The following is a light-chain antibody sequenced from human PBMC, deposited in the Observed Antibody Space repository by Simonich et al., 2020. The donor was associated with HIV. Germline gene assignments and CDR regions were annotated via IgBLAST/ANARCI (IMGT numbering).Light chain of an antibody. J-gene: IGKJ1*01. Sequence: DIHITQSPSSLPDFVGDRVTITCRWIQGICNSFAWYQQKQGKAPKLLLYAASRLESGVPSRFSGSGSGTDYTLTSSSLQPEDFATYYCQQYYSTPRTFGQGTKVEIK. CDR3: QQYYSTPRT. CDR2: AAS. V-gene: IGKV1-NL1*01. CDR1: QGICNS.